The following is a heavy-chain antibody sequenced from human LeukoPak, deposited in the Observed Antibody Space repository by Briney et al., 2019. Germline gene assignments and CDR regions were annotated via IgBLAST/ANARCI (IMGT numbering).Heavy chain of an antibody. CDR1: GFTFSSYG. D-gene: IGHD6-13*01. V-gene: IGHV3-30*02. Sequence: GGSLRLSCAASGFTFSSYGMHWVRQAPGKGLEWVAFIRYDGSNKYYADSVKGRFTISRDNSKNTLYLQMNSLRAEDTAVYYCARVYAGSSWRFDYWGQGTLVTVSS. CDR3: ARVYAGSSWRFDY. CDR2: IRYDGSNK. J-gene: IGHJ4*02.